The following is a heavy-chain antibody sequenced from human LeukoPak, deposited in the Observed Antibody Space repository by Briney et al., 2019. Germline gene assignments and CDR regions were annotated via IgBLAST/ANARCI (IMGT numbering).Heavy chain of an antibody. CDR2: ISGSGGNT. CDR3: AKTVSGSHSYQGGDY. J-gene: IGHJ4*02. CDR1: GFTFSSYA. V-gene: IGHV3-23*01. Sequence: GGSLRLSCAASGFTFSSYAMSGVRQAPGKGLEWVSAISGSGGNTYYADSVKGRFTMSRDNSKNTLYLQMNSLRAEDTAVYFCAKTVSGSHSYQGGDYWGQGTLVTVST. D-gene: IGHD3-16*02.